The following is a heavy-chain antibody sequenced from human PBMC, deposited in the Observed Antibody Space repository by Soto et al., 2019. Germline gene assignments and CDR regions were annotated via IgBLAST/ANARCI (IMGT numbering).Heavy chain of an antibody. Sequence: GGSLRLSCAASGFTFSSYGMHWVRQAPGKGLEWVAVISYDGSNKYYADSVKGRFTISRDNSKNTLYLQMNSLRAEDTAVYYSANSNYGKNDAFDIWGQGTMVTVSS. V-gene: IGHV3-30*18. CDR3: ANSNYGKNDAFDI. J-gene: IGHJ3*02. D-gene: IGHD1-7*01. CDR2: ISYDGSNK. CDR1: GFTFSSYG.